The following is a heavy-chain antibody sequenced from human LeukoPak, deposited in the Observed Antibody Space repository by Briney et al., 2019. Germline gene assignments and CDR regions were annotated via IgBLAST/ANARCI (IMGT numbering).Heavy chain of an antibody. CDR3: ARLFSHGCGDY. CDR2: IYPGDFDT. D-gene: IGHD1-26*01. Sequence: KPGESLKISCKGSGYTFTSYWIGWVRQMPGKGVEGMGIIYPGDFDTRYRPPFQGHVTLSADKSLPTAYLQWSSLQASDTAMYYCARLFSHGCGDYWGQGTLVTVSS. V-gene: IGHV5-51*01. J-gene: IGHJ4*02. CDR1: GYTFTSYW.